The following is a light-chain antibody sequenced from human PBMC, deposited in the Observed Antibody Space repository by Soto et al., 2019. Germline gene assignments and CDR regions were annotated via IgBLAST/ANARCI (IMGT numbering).Light chain of an antibody. Sequence: EIVMTQSPATLSVSPGERGTLSCRASQSVLNNLAWYQQKPGQPPRLIMSGASTRATDIPARFSGGGSGTDFTLTISGLQSEDFAVYYYQQYYNWPRTFGQGTKVEI. CDR1: QSVLNN. CDR3: QQYYNWPRT. J-gene: IGKJ1*01. V-gene: IGKV3-15*01. CDR2: GAS.